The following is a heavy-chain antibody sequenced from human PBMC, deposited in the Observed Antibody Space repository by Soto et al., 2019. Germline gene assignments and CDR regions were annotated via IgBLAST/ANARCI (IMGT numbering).Heavy chain of an antibody. V-gene: IGHV4-59*01. D-gene: IGHD3-3*01. CDR1: GGSISSYY. Sequence: SETLSLTCTVSGGSISSYYWSWIRQPPGKGLEWIGYIYYSGSTNYNPSLKSRVTISVDTSKNQFSLKLSSVTAADTAVYYCARAPSITIFGVVIPTPYYYGMDVWGQGTTVTVSS. CDR2: IYYSGST. CDR3: ARAPSITIFGVVIPTPYYYGMDV. J-gene: IGHJ6*02.